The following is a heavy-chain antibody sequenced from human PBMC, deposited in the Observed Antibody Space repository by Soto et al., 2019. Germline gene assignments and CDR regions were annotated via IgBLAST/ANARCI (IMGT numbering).Heavy chain of an antibody. CDR2: ISGSGGST. CDR3: ARTRAYTYGSDAFDI. D-gene: IGHD5-18*01. V-gene: IGHV3-23*01. CDR1: GFIFSNYA. Sequence: GGSLRLSCAASGFIFSNYAMSWVRQAPGKGLEWVSAISGSGGSTYYADSVKGHFTISRDNSKNTLYVQMNSLRAEDTAVYYCARTRAYTYGSDAFDIWGQGTMVTVSS. J-gene: IGHJ3*02.